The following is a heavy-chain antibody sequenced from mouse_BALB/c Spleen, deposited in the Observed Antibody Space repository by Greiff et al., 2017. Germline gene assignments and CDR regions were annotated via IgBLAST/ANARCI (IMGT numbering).Heavy chain of an antibody. CDR1: GFTFSSYA. J-gene: IGHJ2*01. CDR2: ISSGGSYT. CDR3: ARDGYGNTDFDY. Sequence: EVQLVESGGGLVKPGGSLKLSCAASGFTFSSYAMSWVRQTPEKRLEWVATISSGGSYTYYPDSVKGRFTISRDNAKNTLYLQMSSLRSEDTAMYYCARDGYGNTDFDYWGQGTTLTVSS. V-gene: IGHV5-9-3*01. D-gene: IGHD2-1*01.